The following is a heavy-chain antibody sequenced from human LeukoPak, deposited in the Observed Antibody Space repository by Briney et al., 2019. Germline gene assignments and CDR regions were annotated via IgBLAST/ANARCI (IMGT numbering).Heavy chain of an antibody. D-gene: IGHD1-1*01. Sequence: SETLSLTYAVYGGSFSGYYWSWIRQPPGKGLEWIGEINHSGSTNYNPSLKSRVTISVDTSKNQFSLKLSSVTAADTAVYYCAREEYNWNDVEDYFDYWGQGTLVTVSS. CDR3: AREEYNWNDVEDYFDY. J-gene: IGHJ4*02. V-gene: IGHV4-34*01. CDR1: GGSFSGYY. CDR2: INHSGST.